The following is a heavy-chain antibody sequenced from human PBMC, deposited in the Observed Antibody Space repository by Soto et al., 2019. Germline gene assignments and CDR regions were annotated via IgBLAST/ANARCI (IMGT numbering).Heavy chain of an antibody. D-gene: IGHD4-4*01. CDR1: GFTLRSYK. V-gene: IGHV3-48*01. CDR2: ISSSSNTI. J-gene: IGHJ5*01. Sequence: EVQLVESGGGVVQPGGSLRISCAASGFTLRSYKMNWVRQAPGKGLEWIAYISSSSNTIHYADSVKGRFTISTDNVKNSLDLQMNSLRVEDTAMYYCARVGAVSDTEASDSWGQGTLVTVSS. CDR3: ARVGAVSDTEASDS.